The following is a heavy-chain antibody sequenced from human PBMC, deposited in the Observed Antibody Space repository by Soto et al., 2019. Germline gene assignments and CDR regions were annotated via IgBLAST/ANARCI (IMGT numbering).Heavy chain of an antibody. V-gene: IGHV1-46*01. CDR1: GYTFTTYY. CDR3: ASAVSTKTAPIEY. D-gene: IGHD4-17*01. Sequence: QVQLVQSGAEVKNPGASVKVSCKAAGYTFTTYYMHWLRQARGQGLEWMGIITPSSASTRYEQKFQDRITMTRDTSTSTVYMEQSSLRSEDTAVYYCASAVSTKTAPIEYWGQGTLVTVSS. CDR2: ITPSSAST. J-gene: IGHJ4*02.